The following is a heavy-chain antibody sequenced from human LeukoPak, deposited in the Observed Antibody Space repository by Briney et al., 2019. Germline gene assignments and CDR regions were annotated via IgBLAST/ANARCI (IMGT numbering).Heavy chain of an antibody. CDR3: AKCDSSVWYGSGSYPPSFDY. J-gene: IGHJ4*02. V-gene: IGHV3-23*01. Sequence: GGSLRLSCAASGFTFNSYAMSWVRQAPGKGLEWVSAISGSGGSTYYADSVQGRFTISRDNSKNTLYLQMNSLRAQATAVYYCAKCDSSVWYGSGSYPPSFDYWGQGTLVTVSS. CDR1: GFTFNSYA. CDR2: ISGSGGST. D-gene: IGHD3-10*01.